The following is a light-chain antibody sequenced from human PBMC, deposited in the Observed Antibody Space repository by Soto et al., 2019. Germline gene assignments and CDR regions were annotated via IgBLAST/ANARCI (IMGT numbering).Light chain of an antibody. Sequence: IVLTQSPATLSVSPGERATLSCRASQCFXSNFAWYQQKPGQAPRLLXACASTRATGIPARLSGSGSATEFTLTISSLHSEYFAVYYFQQYMKGTITFGQGTRLEIK. V-gene: IGKV3-15*01. J-gene: IGKJ5*01. CDR2: CAS. CDR3: QQYMKGTIT. CDR1: QCFXSN.